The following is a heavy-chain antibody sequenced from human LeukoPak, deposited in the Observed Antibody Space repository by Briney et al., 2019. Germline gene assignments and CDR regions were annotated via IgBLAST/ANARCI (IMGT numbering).Heavy chain of an antibody. D-gene: IGHD3-9*01. J-gene: IGHJ4*02. V-gene: IGHV3-30*02. CDR1: GFTFSNYG. CDR2: MRYDGSNT. Sequence: PGGSLRLSCAASGFTFSNYGMHWVRQAPGKGLEWLAFMRYDGSNTHYADSVKGRFTISRDNSKNTLFLQMNSPRSEDTALYYCANGPHYNILTGFYKVRSHLDYWGQGTLVTVSS. CDR3: ANGPHYNILTGFYKVRSHLDY.